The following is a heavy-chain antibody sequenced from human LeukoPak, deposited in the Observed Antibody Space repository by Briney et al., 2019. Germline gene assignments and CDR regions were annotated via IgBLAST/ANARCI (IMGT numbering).Heavy chain of an antibody. CDR3: AKDRYGDYEAPFHYYMDA. D-gene: IGHD5-12*01. V-gene: IGHV1-2*02. Sequence: ASVKVSCKASGYTFTGYYMHWVRQAPGQGLEWMGWINPNSGGTNYAQKFQVRGTMTRDTSIDTAYMQLSRLRSDDTAVYYCAKDRYGDYEAPFHYYMDAWGRGTTVTVSS. CDR2: INPNSGGT. CDR1: GYTFTGYY. J-gene: IGHJ6*03.